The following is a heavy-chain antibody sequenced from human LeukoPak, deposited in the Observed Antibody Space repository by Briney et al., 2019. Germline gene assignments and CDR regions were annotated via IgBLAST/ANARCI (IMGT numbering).Heavy chain of an antibody. J-gene: IGHJ4*02. CDR1: GGSISSYY. CDR3: ARVGSSSWYGGGFDY. CDR2: IYYSGST. V-gene: IGHV4-59*01. D-gene: IGHD6-13*01. Sequence: SETLSLTCTVSGGSISSYYWSWIRQPPGKGLEWIGYIYYSGSTNYNPSLKSRVTISVDTSKNQFSLKLSSVTAADTAVYYCARVGSSSWYGGGFDYWGQGTLVTVSS.